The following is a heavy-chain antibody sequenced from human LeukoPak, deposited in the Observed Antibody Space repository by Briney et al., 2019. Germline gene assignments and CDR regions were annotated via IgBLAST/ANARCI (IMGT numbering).Heavy chain of an antibody. Sequence: SQTLSLTCTVSGGSISSGGYYWSWIRQHPGKGLEWIGYIYYSGSTYYNPSLKSRVTISVDTSKNQFSLKLSSATAADTAVYYCARDRVVAATLYYYGMDVWGKGTTVTVSS. J-gene: IGHJ6*04. CDR2: IYYSGST. CDR1: GGSISSGGYY. CDR3: ARDRVVAATLYYYGMDV. D-gene: IGHD2-15*01. V-gene: IGHV4-31*03.